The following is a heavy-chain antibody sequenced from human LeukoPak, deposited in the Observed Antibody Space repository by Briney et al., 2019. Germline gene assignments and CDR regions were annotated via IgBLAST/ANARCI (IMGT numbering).Heavy chain of an antibody. V-gene: IGHV3-21*01. J-gene: IGHJ4*02. CDR2: IISSSSYI. CDR1: GFTFSSYS. D-gene: IGHD6-19*01. Sequence: GGSLRLSCAASGFTFSSYSMNWVRQAPGKGLEWVSSIISSSSYIYYADSVKGRFTISRDNAKNSLYLQMNSLRAEDTAVYYCARASIYSSGWFNYFDYWGQGTLVTVSS. CDR3: ARASIYSSGWFNYFDY.